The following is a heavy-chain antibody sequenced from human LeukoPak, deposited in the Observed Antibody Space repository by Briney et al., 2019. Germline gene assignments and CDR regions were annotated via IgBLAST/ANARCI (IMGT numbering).Heavy chain of an antibody. V-gene: IGHV1-2*02. CDR2: INPNSGGT. Sequence: ASVKVSCKASGYTFTGYYMHWVRQAPGQGLEWMGWINPNSGGTNYAQKFQGRVTMTRDTSISTAYMELSRLRSDDTAVYYCVRASSPYSSSWYYFDYWGQGTLVTVSS. J-gene: IGHJ4*02. D-gene: IGHD6-13*01. CDR3: VRASSPYSSSWYYFDY. CDR1: GYTFTGYY.